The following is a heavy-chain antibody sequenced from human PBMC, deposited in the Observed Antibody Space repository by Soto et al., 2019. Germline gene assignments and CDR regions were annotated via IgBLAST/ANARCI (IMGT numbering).Heavy chain of an antibody. J-gene: IGHJ3*02. CDR2: IRSKAYGGTT. V-gene: IGHV3-49*03. D-gene: IGHD2-15*01. CDR3: TSRYCSGGSCWDDAFDI. CDR1: GFTFGDYA. Sequence: GGSLRLSCTASGFTFGDYAMSWFRQAPGKGLEWVGFIRSKAYGGTTEYAASVKGRFTISRDDSKSIAYLQMNSLKTEDTAVYYCTSRYCSGGSCWDDAFDIWGQGTMVTVSS.